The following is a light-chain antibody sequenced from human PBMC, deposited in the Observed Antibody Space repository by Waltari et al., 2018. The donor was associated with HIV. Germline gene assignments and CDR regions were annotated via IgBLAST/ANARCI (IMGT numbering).Light chain of an antibody. CDR2: EDN. CDR1: SSSIASNY. Sequence: NFMLTQPHSVSGSPGKTVTISCSRSSSSIASNYVQWYQQRPRSAPTTMIFEDNQRPSGVPDRFSGSIDSSSNSASLTISGLKTEDEADYYCQSYGSRSQRVCGGGTKLTVL. V-gene: IGLV6-57*03. CDR3: QSYGSRSQRV. J-gene: IGLJ3*02.